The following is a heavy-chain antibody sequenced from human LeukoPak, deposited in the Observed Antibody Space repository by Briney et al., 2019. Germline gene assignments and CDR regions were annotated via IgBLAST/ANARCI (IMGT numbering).Heavy chain of an antibody. CDR1: GFTFSSYS. CDR2: IWYDGSGK. J-gene: IGHJ4*02. CDR3: ARDLGRPDFDILTGYSYYFDY. Sequence: GGSLRLSCAASGFTFSSYSMNWVRQAPGKGLEWVAVIWYDGSGKYYADSVKGRYTISRDNSKNSLWLQMNSLRADDTAVYYCARDLGRPDFDILTGYSYYFDYWGQGTLVTVSP. D-gene: IGHD3-9*01. V-gene: IGHV3-33*08.